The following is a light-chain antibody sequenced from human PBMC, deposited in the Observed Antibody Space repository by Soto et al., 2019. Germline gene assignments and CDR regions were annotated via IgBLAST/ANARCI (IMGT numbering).Light chain of an antibody. CDR1: SGSIAHNY. J-gene: IGLJ2*01. V-gene: IGLV6-57*02. Sequence: NFMLTQPHSVSESPGKTVTISCTGGSGSIAHNYVQWYQQRPGSAPTTVIYKNSQRPSGVPDRFSGSIDSSSNSASLTISGLKTEDEADYYCQSFDSANEGVVFGGGTKLTVL. CDR2: KNS. CDR3: QSFDSANEGVV.